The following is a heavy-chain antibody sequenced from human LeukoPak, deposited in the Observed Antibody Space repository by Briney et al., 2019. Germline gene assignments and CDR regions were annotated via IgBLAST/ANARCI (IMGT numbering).Heavy chain of an antibody. Sequence: PGGSLRLSCAASGFSVTTNFMTWVRQAPRKGLGWVSLIYSGGDTYYADSVKGRFTISRESSKNAEYLQMNSLRAEDTAVYYCARNVVLWGQGTLVTVSS. V-gene: IGHV3-53*01. CDR3: ARNVVL. D-gene: IGHD4/OR15-4a*01. J-gene: IGHJ4*02. CDR2: IYSGGDT. CDR1: GFSVTTNF.